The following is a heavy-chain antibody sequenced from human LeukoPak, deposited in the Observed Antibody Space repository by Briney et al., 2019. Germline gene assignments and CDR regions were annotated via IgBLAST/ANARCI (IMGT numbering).Heavy chain of an antibody. CDR1: GVSFSGYY. V-gene: IGHV4-34*01. J-gene: IGHJ6*04. D-gene: IGHD3-10*01. Sequence: SETLSLTCAVYGVSFSGYYWSWIRQPPGKGLEWIGEINHSGSTNYNPSLKSRVTISVDTSKNQFSLKLSSVTAADTAVYYCARGLYYYGSGSYYSPPWYYYYGMDVWGKGTTVTVSS. CDR2: INHSGST. CDR3: ARGLYYYGSGSYYSPPWYYYYGMDV.